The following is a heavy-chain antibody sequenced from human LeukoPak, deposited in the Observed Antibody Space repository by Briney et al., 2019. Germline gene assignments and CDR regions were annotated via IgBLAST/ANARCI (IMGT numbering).Heavy chain of an antibody. CDR1: GYTFTSYD. D-gene: IGHD5-18*01. Sequence: GASVKVSCKASGYTFTSYDINWVRQATGQGLEWMGWMNPNSGNTGYAQKFQGRVTITRNTSISTAYMELSSLRSEDTAVYYCARGMDTAMVRYYYYYMDVWGKGTTVTISS. J-gene: IGHJ6*03. CDR3: ARGMDTAMVRYYYYYMDV. V-gene: IGHV1-8*03. CDR2: MNPNSGNT.